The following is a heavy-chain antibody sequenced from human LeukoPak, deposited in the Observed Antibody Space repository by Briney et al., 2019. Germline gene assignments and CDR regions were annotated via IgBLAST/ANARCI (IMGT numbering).Heavy chain of an antibody. CDR2: AVQTNSGGIT. CDR1: GFTFSNAW. D-gene: IGHD3-16*01. J-gene: IGHJ4*02. CDR3: ATGFTASTHDGY. V-gene: IGHV3-15*04. Sequence: PGGSLRLSCVASGFTFSNAWMTWVRQAPGKGLEWVGRAVQTNSGGITEYAAPVKGRFTISRDDSTSTLYLQMSSLKTEDTGVYFCATGFTASTHDGYWGQGTLVTVSA.